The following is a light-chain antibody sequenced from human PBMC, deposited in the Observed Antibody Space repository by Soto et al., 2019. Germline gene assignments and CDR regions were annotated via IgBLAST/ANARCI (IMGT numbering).Light chain of an antibody. Sequence: EIVLTQSPGTLSLSPGERATLSCRASQSVSSSYLAWYQQKPGQAPRLLIYGASSRATGIPDRFSGSGSGTDFTLTISRLEPEDFAVYYCQKYGSSPTFGGGTTVEIK. CDR2: GAS. CDR1: QSVSSSY. CDR3: QKYGSSPT. V-gene: IGKV3-20*01. J-gene: IGKJ4*01.